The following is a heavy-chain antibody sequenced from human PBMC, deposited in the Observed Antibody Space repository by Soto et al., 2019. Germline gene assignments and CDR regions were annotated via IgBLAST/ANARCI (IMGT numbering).Heavy chain of an antibody. V-gene: IGHV3-9*01. J-gene: IGHJ4*02. D-gene: IGHD5-12*01. CDR1: GFTFDDYA. CDR3: ARVGANSGYDDWYYFDY. CDR2: ISWNSGSI. Sequence: EVQLVESGGGLVQPGRSLRLSCAASGFTFDDYAMHWVRQAPGKGLEWVSGISWNSGSIGYADSVKGRFTISRDNAKNSLYLQMNSLRAEDTAVYYCARVGANSGYDDWYYFDYWGQGTLVTVSS.